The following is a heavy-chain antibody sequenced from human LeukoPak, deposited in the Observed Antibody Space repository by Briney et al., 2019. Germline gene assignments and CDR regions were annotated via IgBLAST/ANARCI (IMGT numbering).Heavy chain of an antibody. Sequence: ASVKVSCKASGYTFTSYDINWVRQATGQGLEWMGWMNPNSGNTGYAQKFQGRVTMTRNTSISTAYMELSSLRSEDTAVYYCAKSVGKWLNPYAYYFDYWGQGTLVTVSS. CDR3: AKSVGKWLNPYAYYFDY. CDR1: GYTFTSYD. D-gene: IGHD5-12*01. J-gene: IGHJ4*02. CDR2: MNPNSGNT. V-gene: IGHV1-8*01.